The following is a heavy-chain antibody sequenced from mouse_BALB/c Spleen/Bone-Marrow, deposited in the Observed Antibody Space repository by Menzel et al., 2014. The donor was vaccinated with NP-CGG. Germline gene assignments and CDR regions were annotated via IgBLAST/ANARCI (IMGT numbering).Heavy chain of an antibody. D-gene: IGHD1-1*02. CDR1: GFSLTSYG. CDR2: IRAGGST. J-gene: IGHJ4*01. Sequence: VKLVESGPGLVAPSQSLSITCTVSGFSLTSYGVHWVRQPPRKGLEWLGVIRAGGSTNYNSALMSRLSISKDNSKSQVFLKMNSLQTDDTAMYYCARDGVYGSHYYAMDYWGQGTSVTVSS. CDR3: ARDGVYGSHYYAMDY. V-gene: IGHV2-9*02.